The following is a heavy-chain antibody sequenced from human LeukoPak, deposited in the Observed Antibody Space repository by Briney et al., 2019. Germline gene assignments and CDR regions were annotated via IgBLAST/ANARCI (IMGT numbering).Heavy chain of an antibody. Sequence: SETLSLTCAVYGGSSCDSYWSWIRQPPGKGLESIAEINHSGTTNYNPSLKSRVTMSVDTSKNQFSLKLSSVTAADTAVYYCARGDRPCSGDRCYLGVFDYWSQETLVTVSS. J-gene: IGHJ4*02. D-gene: IGHD2-15*01. V-gene: IGHV4-34*01. CDR3: ARGDRPCSGDRCYLGVFDY. CDR1: GGSSCDSY. CDR2: INHSGTT.